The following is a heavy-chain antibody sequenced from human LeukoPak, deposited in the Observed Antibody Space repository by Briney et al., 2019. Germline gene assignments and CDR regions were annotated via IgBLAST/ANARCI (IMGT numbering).Heavy chain of an antibody. Sequence: ASVKVSCKASGYTLTSCYMHWVRQAPGQGLEWMGIINPSDGSAIYTQKFQGRVTLTTDTSTSTVYMELNSLRSEDTAVYYCARGFNYYDNSGYYQYYFDYWGQGTLVTVSS. CDR2: INPSDGSA. J-gene: IGHJ4*02. D-gene: IGHD3-22*01. CDR1: GYTLTSCY. CDR3: ARGFNYYDNSGYYQYYFDY. V-gene: IGHV1-46*01.